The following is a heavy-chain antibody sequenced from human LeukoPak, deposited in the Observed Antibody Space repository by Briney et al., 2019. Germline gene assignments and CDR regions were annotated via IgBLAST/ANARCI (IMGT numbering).Heavy chain of an antibody. CDR1: GGAISSSHYY. J-gene: IGHJ4*02. V-gene: IGHV4-39*07. D-gene: IGHD3-22*01. Sequence: SETLSLTCTVSGGAISSSHYYWGWIRQPPGKGLEWIGSIYYSGSTSYNSSLKSRVTISVDTSKNQFSLKLISVTAADTAVYYCAILPARDTYYYDSSGYYRRGVHWGQGTLVTVSS. CDR2: IYYSGST. CDR3: AILPARDTYYYDSSGYYRRGVH.